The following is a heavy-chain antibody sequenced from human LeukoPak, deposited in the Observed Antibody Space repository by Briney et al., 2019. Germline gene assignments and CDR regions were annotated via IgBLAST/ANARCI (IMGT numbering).Heavy chain of an antibody. CDR3: ARPSQYGSGTDYYFDS. V-gene: IGHV3-73*01. D-gene: IGHD3-10*01. J-gene: IGHJ4*02. Sequence: GGSLRLSCAASGFMFSGSPMHWVRQASGKGLEWVGHIRSKANNYATIYAASVKGRFTISRDYSKNTAYLQMNSLKTEDTAVYYCARPSQYGSGTDYYFDSWGQGTLVTVSS. CDR1: GFMFSGSP. CDR2: IRSKANNYAT.